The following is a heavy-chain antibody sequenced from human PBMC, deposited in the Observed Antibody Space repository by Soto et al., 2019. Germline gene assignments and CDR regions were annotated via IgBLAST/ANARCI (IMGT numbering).Heavy chain of an antibody. CDR2: INPTGGST. CDR1: GYTFINYY. Sequence: QVQLVQSGAEVKKPGASVKVSCKASGYTFINYYIHWVRQAPGHGLEWMAIINPTGGSTNYAQKFQGRLNLTMDTVTSTVDMELSSLTSEGTAMYYCAGHPGAGDVWGQGTPVTVSS. V-gene: IGHV1-46*01. J-gene: IGHJ4*02. CDR3: AGHPGAGDV. D-gene: IGHD7-27*01.